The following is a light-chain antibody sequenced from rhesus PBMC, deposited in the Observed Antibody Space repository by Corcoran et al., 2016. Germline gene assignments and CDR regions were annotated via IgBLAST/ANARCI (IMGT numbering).Light chain of an antibody. Sequence: DIQMTQSPSALSASVGDRVTISCRASQNIYSNLAWYQQKPGKAPKFLIYAASNFQPGIPSRFSGNGSGTDFTLTISSLQPENSAAYYCQHYYDNPYSFGQGTKVEIE. V-gene: IGKV1S12*01. J-gene: IGKJ2*01. CDR2: AAS. CDR1: QNIYSN. CDR3: QHYYDNPYS.